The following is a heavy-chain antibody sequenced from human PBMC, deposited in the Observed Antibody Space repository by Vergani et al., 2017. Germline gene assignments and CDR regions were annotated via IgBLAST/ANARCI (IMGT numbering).Heavy chain of an antibody. J-gene: IGHJ4*02. V-gene: IGHV4-61*01. D-gene: IGHD3-22*01. Sequence: QVQLQQSGPGLVKPSETLSLTCSVSGSSISSGYYWSWIRQPPGKGLEWIGYIYYSGSTNYNPSLKSRVTISVDTSKNQFSLKLSSVTAADTAVYYCARADSDYYYDSSGYYYYFDYWGQGTLVTVSS. CDR2: IYYSGST. CDR1: GSSISSGYY. CDR3: ARADSDYYYDSSGYYYYFDY.